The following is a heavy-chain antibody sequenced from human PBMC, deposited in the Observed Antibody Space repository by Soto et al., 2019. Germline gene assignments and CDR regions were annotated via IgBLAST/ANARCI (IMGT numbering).Heavy chain of an antibody. CDR3: ARDFLSYDFWSGYPSGP. D-gene: IGHD3-3*01. J-gene: IGHJ5*02. CDR1: GYTFTSYY. V-gene: IGHV1-46*01. Sequence: ASVKVSCKASGYTFTSYYMHWVRQAPGQGLEWMGIINPSGGSTSYAQKLQGRVAMTTDTSTSTAYMELRSLRSDDTAVYYCARDFLSYDFWSGYPSGPWGQGTLVTVSS. CDR2: INPSGGST.